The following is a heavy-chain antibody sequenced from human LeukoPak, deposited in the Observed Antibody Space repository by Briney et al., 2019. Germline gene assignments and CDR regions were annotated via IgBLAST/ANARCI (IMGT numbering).Heavy chain of an antibody. J-gene: IGHJ4*02. D-gene: IGHD7-27*01. CDR3: AKTGGPWD. CDR2: IYSGGNT. Sequence: GGSLRLSCAASGFTVSSSYMTWVRQAPGKGLEWVSVIYSGGNTYYTDSVKGRFTISRDNSKNTLYLQMNSLRADDTAVYYCAKTGGPWDWGQGTLVTVSS. CDR1: GFTVSSSY. V-gene: IGHV3-53*01.